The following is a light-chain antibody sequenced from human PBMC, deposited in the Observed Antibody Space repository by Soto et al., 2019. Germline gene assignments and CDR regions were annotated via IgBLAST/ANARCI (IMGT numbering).Light chain of an antibody. Sequence: DIQMTQSPSALSAFEGDRVTITCRASQSISSNLNWYQQKAGKAPKLLIYAASSLQSGVPSRFSGSGSGTDFTLTISSLQPEDFATYYCQQSSSTPLTFGGGNKVEIK. V-gene: IGKV1-39*01. CDR1: QSISSN. CDR2: AAS. J-gene: IGKJ4*01. CDR3: QQSSSTPLT.